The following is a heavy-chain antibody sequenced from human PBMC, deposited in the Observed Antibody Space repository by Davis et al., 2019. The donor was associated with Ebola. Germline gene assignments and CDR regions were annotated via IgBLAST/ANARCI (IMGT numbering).Heavy chain of an antibody. CDR3: APYCSSTSCRYFDY. CDR2: ISSSSSYI. Sequence: PGGSLRLSCAASGFTFSSYSMNWVRQAPGKGLEWVSSISSSSSYIYYADSVKGRFTISRDNAKNSLYLQMNSLRAEDTAVYYCAPYCSSTSCRYFDYWGQGTLVTVSS. D-gene: IGHD2-2*01. CDR1: GFTFSSYS. J-gene: IGHJ4*02. V-gene: IGHV3-21*01.